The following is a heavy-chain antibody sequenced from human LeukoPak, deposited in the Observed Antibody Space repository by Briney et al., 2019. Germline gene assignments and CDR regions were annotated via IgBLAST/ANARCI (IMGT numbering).Heavy chain of an antibody. V-gene: IGHV3-33*01. Sequence: PGGSLRLSCAASGFTFSSYGMHWVRQAPGKGLEWVAVIWYDGSNKYYADSVKGRFTISRDNSKNTLYLQMNSLRAEDTAVYYCAREARSSDAFDIWGQGTMVTVSS. CDR3: AREARSSDAFDI. CDR2: IWYDGSNK. D-gene: IGHD6-13*01. CDR1: GFTFSSYG. J-gene: IGHJ3*02.